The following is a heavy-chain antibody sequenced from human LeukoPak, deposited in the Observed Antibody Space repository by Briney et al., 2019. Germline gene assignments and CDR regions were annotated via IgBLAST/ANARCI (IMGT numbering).Heavy chain of an antibody. D-gene: IGHD5-24*01. CDR3: AREGGQRWLQSVSRYYYYYMDV. Sequence: SETLSVTCTVSGGSISSGSYYWSWVRQPAGKGLEWIGRIYTSGRTNSNTSLRSGATIAVDTSKNQFSLKLSSVTAADTAVYYCAREGGQRWLQSVSRYYYYYMDVWGKGTTVTISS. CDR2: IYTSGRT. J-gene: IGHJ6*03. CDR1: GGSISSGSYY. V-gene: IGHV4-61*02.